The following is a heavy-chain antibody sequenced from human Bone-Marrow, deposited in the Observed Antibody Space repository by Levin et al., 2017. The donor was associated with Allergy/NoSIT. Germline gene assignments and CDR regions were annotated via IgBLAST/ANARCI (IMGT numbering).Heavy chain of an antibody. V-gene: IGHV1-8*01. J-gene: IGHJ3*02. Sequence: GESLKISCKASGYTFTNYDINWVRQATGQGLEWMGWMNPYNGNTGYAQKFQGRVTMTRNTSISTAYMELSSLRSEDTAVYYCATALTGELGGVFDIWGQGTMVTVSS. CDR2: MNPYNGNT. CDR3: ATALTGELGGVFDI. CDR1: GYTFTNYD. D-gene: IGHD7-27*01.